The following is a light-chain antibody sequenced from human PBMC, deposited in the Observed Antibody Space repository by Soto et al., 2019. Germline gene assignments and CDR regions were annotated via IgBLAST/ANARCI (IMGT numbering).Light chain of an antibody. CDR1: QGISTY. CDR2: AAS. J-gene: IGKJ1*01. CDR3: QQYNTAPWT. V-gene: IGKV1-27*01. Sequence: DIQMTQSPSSLSASVGDRVTITCRASQGISTYLAWYQQKPGKVPKLLIYAASTLQSGVPSRFSGSGSGTDFTLPISTLQPEDVATYYCQQYNTAPWTFGQGTKVDIK.